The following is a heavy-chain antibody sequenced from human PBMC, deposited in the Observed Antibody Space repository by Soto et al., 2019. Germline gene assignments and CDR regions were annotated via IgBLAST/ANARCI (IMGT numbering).Heavy chain of an antibody. CDR1: GYTFTSYG. CDR3: ARGTLWFGDDYYYGMDV. V-gene: IGHV1-18*01. J-gene: IGHJ6*02. CDR2: ISTYNGNT. D-gene: IGHD3-10*01. Sequence: QVQLVQSGAEVKKPGASVKVSCKASGYTFTSYGISWVRQAPGQGLEWMGWISTYNGNTNYAQKLQGRVTMTTDTPTSTAYMELRSLRSDDTAVYYCARGTLWFGDDYYYGMDVWGQGTTVTVSS.